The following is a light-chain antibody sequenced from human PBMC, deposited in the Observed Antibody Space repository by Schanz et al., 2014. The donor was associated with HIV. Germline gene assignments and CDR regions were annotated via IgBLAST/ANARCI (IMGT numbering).Light chain of an antibody. Sequence: DIQMSQSQTALSASVGDKVTITCRASQSIGTWLAWYQQKPGKAPNLLISKASNLESGVPLRFSGSGSGTEFSLTITNLQPDDFATYYCQHYNSNQCTFGQGTKVDIK. V-gene: IGKV1-5*03. J-gene: IGKJ1*01. CDR3: QHYNSNQCT. CDR2: KAS. CDR1: QSIGTW.